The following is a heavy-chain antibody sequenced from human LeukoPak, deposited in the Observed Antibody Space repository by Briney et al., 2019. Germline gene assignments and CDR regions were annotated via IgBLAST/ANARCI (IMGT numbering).Heavy chain of an antibody. V-gene: IGHV3-9*01. J-gene: IGHJ4*02. CDR3: AKGPWGGYYYPDFDY. D-gene: IGHD3-22*01. CDR2: ISWNSGSI. CDR1: GFTFDDYA. Sequence: GGSLRLSCAASGFTFDDYAMHWVRQAPGKGLEWVSGISWNSGSIGYADSVKSRFTISRDNAKNSLYLQMNSLRAEDTALYYCAKGPWGGYYYPDFDYWGQGTLVTVSS.